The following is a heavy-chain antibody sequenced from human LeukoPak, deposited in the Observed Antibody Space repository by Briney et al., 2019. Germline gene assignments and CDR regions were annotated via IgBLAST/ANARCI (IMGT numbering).Heavy chain of an antibody. V-gene: IGHV3-23*01. J-gene: IGHJ6*04. CDR3: AELGITMIGGV. D-gene: IGHD3-10*02. CDR1: GFTFSSYA. CDR2: ISGGAITI. Sequence: GGSLRLSCAASGFTFSSYAMSWVRRTPGKGLEWVSAISGGAITIYYADSVKGRFTISRDNAKNSLYLQMNSLRAEDTAVYYCAELGITMIGGVWGKGTTVTISS.